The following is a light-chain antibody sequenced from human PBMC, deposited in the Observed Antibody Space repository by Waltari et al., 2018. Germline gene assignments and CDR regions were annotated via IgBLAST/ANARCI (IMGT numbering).Light chain of an antibody. CDR2: DVT. Sequence: QSALTQPASVSGSPGQSITISCTGTNSDVGAYNYVSWYQQFPGKAPKLLIYDVTNRPSGVSVRFPGSKSGTTASLTISGLQAEDEADYFCSSYTGSTTYVFGTGTKVTVL. CDR3: SSYTGSTTYV. J-gene: IGLJ1*01. V-gene: IGLV2-14*03. CDR1: NSDVGAYNY.